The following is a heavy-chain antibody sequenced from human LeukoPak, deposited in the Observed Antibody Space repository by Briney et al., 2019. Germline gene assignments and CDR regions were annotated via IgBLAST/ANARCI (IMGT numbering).Heavy chain of an antibody. V-gene: IGHV4-4*07. CDR1: GGSISGYC. CDR2: IYNIGSP. D-gene: IGHD5-12*01. J-gene: IGHJ4*02. CDR3: ARGLRTDSGYDDGEDH. Sequence: SETLSLTCTVSGGSISGYCWTWIRQPAGKGLEWIGRIYNIGSPNYNPALKSRVTISVDTSKNQFSLKLSSVTAADSAVYYCARGLRTDSGYDDGEDHWDQGTLVTVSS.